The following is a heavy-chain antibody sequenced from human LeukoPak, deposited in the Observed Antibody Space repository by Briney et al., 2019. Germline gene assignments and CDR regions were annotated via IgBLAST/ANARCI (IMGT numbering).Heavy chain of an antibody. Sequence: GSSVKVSCKASGGTFSSYAISWVRQAPGQGLEWMGRIIPILGIANYAQKFQGRVTITADKSTSTAYMELSSLRSEDMAVYYCARSRAYYYDSPGLNGNWFDPWGQGTLVTVSS. J-gene: IGHJ5*02. CDR3: ARSRAYYYDSPGLNGNWFDP. CDR1: GGTFSSYA. V-gene: IGHV1-69*04. D-gene: IGHD3-22*01. CDR2: IIPILGIA.